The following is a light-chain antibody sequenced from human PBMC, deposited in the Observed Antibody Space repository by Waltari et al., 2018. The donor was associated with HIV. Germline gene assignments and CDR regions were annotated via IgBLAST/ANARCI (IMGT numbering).Light chain of an antibody. V-gene: IGLV2-14*01. Sequence: QSALTQPASVSGSPGQSITVSCTGTSSDVGAYNYVSWYQQTPGTAPKLVMYEVSYRPSGISNRFSGSKSGNTASLTISGLQTEDEADYYCSSFTTTSTLLFGGGTKVTVL. CDR2: EVS. J-gene: IGLJ2*01. CDR1: SSDVGAYNY. CDR3: SSFTTTSTLL.